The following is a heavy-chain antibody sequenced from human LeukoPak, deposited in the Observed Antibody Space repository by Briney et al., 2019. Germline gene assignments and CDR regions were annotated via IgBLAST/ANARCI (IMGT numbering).Heavy chain of an antibody. CDR1: GFTFSNYG. J-gene: IGHJ4*02. D-gene: IGHD3-3*01. V-gene: IGHV3-30*02. CDR2: IRYDGSDK. Sequence: GGSLRLSCAASGFTFSNYGMHWVRQAPGKGLEWVAFIRYDGSDKYHADSVKGRITISRDNSKNTLYLQMNSLRSEDTGVYYCAKVDFNTDHWGQGTLVTVSS. CDR3: AKVDFNTDH.